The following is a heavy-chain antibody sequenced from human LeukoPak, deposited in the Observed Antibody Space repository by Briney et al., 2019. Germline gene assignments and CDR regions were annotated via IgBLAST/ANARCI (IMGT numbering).Heavy chain of an antibody. CDR2: INHSGST. CDR1: GGSFSGYY. D-gene: IGHD5-18*01. J-gene: IGHJ5*02. V-gene: IGHV4-34*01. Sequence: KPSETLSLTCAVYGGSFSGYYWSWIRQPPGKGLEWIGEINHSGSTNYNPSLKSRVTISVDTSKNQFSLRLSSVTAADTAVYYCASLRRIQLWNNWFDPWGQGTLVTVSS. CDR3: ASLRRIQLWNNWFDP.